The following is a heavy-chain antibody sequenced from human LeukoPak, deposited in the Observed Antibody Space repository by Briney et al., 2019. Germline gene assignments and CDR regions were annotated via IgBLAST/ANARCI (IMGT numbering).Heavy chain of an antibody. V-gene: IGHV4-39*01. Sequence: SETLFLTCTVSGGSISSSSYYWGWIRQPPGKGLEWIGSIYYSGSTYYNASLKSQVSISIDTSKNQFSLRLTSVTAADTAVYYCARQTGSGLFILPGGQGTLVTVSS. CDR2: IYYSGST. CDR3: ARQTGSGLFILP. CDR1: GGSISSSSYY. D-gene: IGHD3/OR15-3a*01. J-gene: IGHJ4*02.